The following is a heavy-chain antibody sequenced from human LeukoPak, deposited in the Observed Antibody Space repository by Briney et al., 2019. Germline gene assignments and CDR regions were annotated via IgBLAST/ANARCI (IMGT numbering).Heavy chain of an antibody. V-gene: IGHV3-74*01. CDR3: ARVRSGTWSGHEY. J-gene: IGHJ4*02. Sequence: GGSLRLSCAASGFIFSSYWMHWFRQGPGKGLVWVSRISTDGSSTSYADSVKGRFTISRDNAKNTLYLQMDSLRAEDSAVYYCARVRSGTWSGHEYWGQGTLVTVSS. CDR1: GFIFSSYW. D-gene: IGHD3-3*01. CDR2: ISTDGSST.